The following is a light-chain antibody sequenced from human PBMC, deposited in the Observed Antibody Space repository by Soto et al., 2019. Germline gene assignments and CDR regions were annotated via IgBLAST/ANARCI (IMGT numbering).Light chain of an antibody. CDR1: SSDIGVYSY. J-gene: IGLJ2*01. CDR3: CSYTGTYPV. V-gene: IGLV2-11*01. Sequence: QSVLTQPRSVSGSPGQSVTISCTGTSSDIGVYSYVSWYQQHPGKAPKLMIYDVTKRPSGVPDRFSASKSGNTASLTISGLQAEDEADFYCCSYTGTYPVFGGGTKLTVL. CDR2: DVT.